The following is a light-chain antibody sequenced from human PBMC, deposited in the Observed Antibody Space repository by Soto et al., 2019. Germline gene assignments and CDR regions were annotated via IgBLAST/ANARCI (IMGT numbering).Light chain of an antibody. CDR3: NSYTSSSTYV. J-gene: IGLJ1*01. CDR2: DVT. CDR1: SSDVGGYHH. V-gene: IGLV2-14*01. Sequence: QSALTQPASVSGSPGQSITISCTGTSSDVGGYHHVSWYQQHPGKAPKLMIYDVTNRPSGVSNRFYGSKSDNTASLTISGLQAEDEADYYCNSYTSSSTYVFGTGTKLTVL.